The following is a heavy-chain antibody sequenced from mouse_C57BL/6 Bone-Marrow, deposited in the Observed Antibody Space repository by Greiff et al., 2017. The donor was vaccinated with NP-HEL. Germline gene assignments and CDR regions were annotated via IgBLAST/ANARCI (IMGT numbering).Heavy chain of an antibody. CDR2: INPNNGGT. V-gene: IGHV1-18*01. CDR3: ARDYYGPPYWYFDV. D-gene: IGHD1-1*01. J-gene: IGHJ1*03. CDR1: GYTFTDYN. Sequence: EVQLQQSGPELAKPGASVKIPCKASGYTFTDYNMDWVKQSHGKSLEWIGDINPNNGGTIYNQKFKGKATLTVDKSSSTAYMELRSLTSEDTAVYYCARDYYGPPYWYFDVWGTGTTVTVSS.